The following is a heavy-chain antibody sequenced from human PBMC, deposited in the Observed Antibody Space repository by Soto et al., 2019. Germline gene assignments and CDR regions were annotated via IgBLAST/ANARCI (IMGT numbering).Heavy chain of an antibody. J-gene: IGHJ6*02. CDR2: IYPGDSDT. CDR3: ARRRQYCNSNICLAHYYYSLDV. D-gene: IGHD2-2*01. CDR1: GYSFTNYW. V-gene: IGHV5-51*01. Sequence: GESLKISCKATGYSFTNYWIGWVRQMPGKGLEWMGTIYPGDSDTRYGPAFEGQVTISADKSITTAYLQWSSLKASDTAVYFCARRRQYCNSNICLAHYYYSLDVWGQGTTVTVSS.